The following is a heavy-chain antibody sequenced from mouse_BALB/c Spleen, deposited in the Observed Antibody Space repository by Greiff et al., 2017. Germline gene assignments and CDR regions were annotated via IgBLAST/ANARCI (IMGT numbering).Heavy chain of an antibody. CDR1: GYTFTSYW. CDR3: ATNGSGGNY. D-gene: IGHD1-1*01. CDR2: INPSTGYT. J-gene: IGHJ2*01. Sequence: VQLQQSGADLAKPGASVKMSCTASGYTFTSYWMHWVKQRPGQGLEWIGYINPSTGYTEYNQKFKDKATLTADKSSSTAYLQLSSLTSEGSAVYYCATNGSGGNYWGQGTTLTVSS. V-gene: IGHV1-7*01.